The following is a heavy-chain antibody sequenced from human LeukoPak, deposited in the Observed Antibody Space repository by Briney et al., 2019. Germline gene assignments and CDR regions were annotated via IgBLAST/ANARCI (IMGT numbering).Heavy chain of an antibody. J-gene: IGHJ4*02. D-gene: IGHD3-22*01. Sequence: ASVKVSCKASGYTFTGYYMHWMRQAPGQGLEWMGWINPNSGGTNYAQKFQGRVTMTRDTSISTAYMELSRLRSDDTAVYYCARDLYYYDSSPFFDYWGQGTLVTVSS. CDR2: INPNSGGT. CDR3: ARDLYYYDSSPFFDY. CDR1: GYTFTGYY. V-gene: IGHV1-2*02.